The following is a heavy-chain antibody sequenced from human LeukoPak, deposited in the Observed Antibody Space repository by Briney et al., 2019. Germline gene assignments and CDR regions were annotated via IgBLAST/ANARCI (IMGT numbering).Heavy chain of an antibody. J-gene: IGHJ4*02. Sequence: GGSLRLSCAGSGFSFSSYGMHWVRQAPGKGLEWMAFIRSDGSNKYYADSVKGRFTISRDNSKNTLYLQMNSLRAEDTAVYYCAKEYSGSYYLVSYFDYWGQGTLVTVSS. V-gene: IGHV3-30*02. CDR3: AKEYSGSYYLVSYFDY. D-gene: IGHD1-26*01. CDR2: IRSDGSNK. CDR1: GFSFSSYG.